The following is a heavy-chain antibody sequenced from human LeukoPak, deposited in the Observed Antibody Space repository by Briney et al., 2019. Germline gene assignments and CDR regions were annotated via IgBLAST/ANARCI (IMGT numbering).Heavy chain of an antibody. CDR3: ARDLNLSTFTIFGVVGDNWFDP. J-gene: IGHJ5*02. CDR1: GFTFSSYA. D-gene: IGHD3-3*01. Sequence: PGGSLRLSCAASGFTFSSYAMHWVRQAPGKGLEWVAVISYDGSNKYYADSVKGRFTISRDNSKNTLYLQMNSLRAEDTAVYYCARDLNLSTFTIFGVVGDNWFDPWGQGTLVTVSS. V-gene: IGHV3-30-3*01. CDR2: ISYDGSNK.